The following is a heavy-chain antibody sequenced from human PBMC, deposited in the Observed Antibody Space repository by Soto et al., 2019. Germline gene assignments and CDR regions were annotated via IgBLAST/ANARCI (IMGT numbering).Heavy chain of an antibody. V-gene: IGHV3-21*01. CDR2: ISSSSSYI. D-gene: IGHD2-15*01. CDR3: AIVCGYCSGGSGIMLDAFDI. J-gene: IGHJ3*02. CDR1: GFTFSSYS. Sequence: GGSLRLSCAASGFTFSSYSMNWVRQAPGKGLEWVSSISSSSSYIYYADSVKGRFTISRDNAKNSLYLQMNSLRAEDTAVYYCAIVCGYCSGGSGIMLDAFDIWGQGTMVTVSS.